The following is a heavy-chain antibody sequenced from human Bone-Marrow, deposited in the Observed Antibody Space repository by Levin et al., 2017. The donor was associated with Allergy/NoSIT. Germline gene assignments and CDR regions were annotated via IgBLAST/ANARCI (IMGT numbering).Heavy chain of an antibody. CDR3: AKDVDDPLGITMPAADY. Sequence: LSLTCAASGFAFSIYGMQWVRQAPGKGLEWVAVISYDGSNKYYADSVKGRFTISRDNSKNTLYLQMNSLRPEDTAVYYCAKDVDDPLGITMPAADYWGQGTLVTVSS. CDR2: ISYDGSNK. J-gene: IGHJ4*02. V-gene: IGHV3-30*18. D-gene: IGHD3-10*01. CDR1: GFAFSIYG.